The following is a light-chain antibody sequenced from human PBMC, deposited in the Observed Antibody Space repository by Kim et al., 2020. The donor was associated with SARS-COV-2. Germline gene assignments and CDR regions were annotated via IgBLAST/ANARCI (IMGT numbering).Light chain of an antibody. CDR2: GAS. CDR1: QSVSTNY. V-gene: IGKV3-20*01. J-gene: IGKJ1*01. Sequence: EIVLTQSPGTLSLSPGERATLSCRASQSVSTNYLAWYQQKPGQAPRLLIYGASSRATGIPARFSGSGSGTDFTFTISRLEPEDFAVYYCHQYATSPPWTFGQGTKVDI. CDR3: HQYATSPPWT.